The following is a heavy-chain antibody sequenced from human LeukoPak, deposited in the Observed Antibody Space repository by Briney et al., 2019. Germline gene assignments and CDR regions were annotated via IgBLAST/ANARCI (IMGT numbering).Heavy chain of an antibody. CDR2: IGPNSGGT. CDR3: ARACALQRRYDFWSGYAFDY. D-gene: IGHD3-3*01. V-gene: IGHV1-2*02. Sequence: PGASVKVSCKASGYTFTGYYMHWVRQAPGQGLEWMGWIGPNSGGTNYAQKFQGRVTMTRDTSISTAYMELSRLRSDDTAVYYCARACALQRRYDFWSGYAFDYWGQGTLVTVSS. J-gene: IGHJ4*02. CDR1: GYTFTGYY.